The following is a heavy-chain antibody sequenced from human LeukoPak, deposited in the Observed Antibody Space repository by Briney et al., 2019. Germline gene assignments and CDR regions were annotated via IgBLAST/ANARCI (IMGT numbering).Heavy chain of an antibody. Sequence: GGSLRLSCAASGFTFSSYGMNWVRQAPGKGLEWVSYISPSSSTIYYADSGKGRFTISRDNAKNSLYLQMNSLRAEDTAVYYCAREYTPFGSGCTAAYWGQGTLVTVSS. CDR1: GFTFSSYG. V-gene: IGHV3-48*01. D-gene: IGHD6-19*01. CDR2: ISPSSSTI. CDR3: AREYTPFGSGCTAAY. J-gene: IGHJ4*02.